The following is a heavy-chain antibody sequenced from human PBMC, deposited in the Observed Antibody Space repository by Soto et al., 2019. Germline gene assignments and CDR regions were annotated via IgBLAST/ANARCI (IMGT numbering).Heavy chain of an antibody. V-gene: IGHV3-7*03. CDR1: GFTLSTYW. D-gene: IGHD6-19*01. Sequence: GGSLRLSCAAAGFTLSTYWMSWVRQAPGKGLEWVANLKPDGSEKYYGDSVKGRFTISRDDAENSLYLQMNSLRVEDTAMYYCTRGAAVAGIDYWGQGTLVTVSS. CDR2: LKPDGSEK. J-gene: IGHJ4*02. CDR3: TRGAAVAGIDY.